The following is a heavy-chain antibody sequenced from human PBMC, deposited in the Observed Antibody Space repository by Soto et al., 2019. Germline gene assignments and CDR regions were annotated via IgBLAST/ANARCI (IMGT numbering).Heavy chain of an antibody. CDR1: GCIFTDYN. CDR2: INPKSGGK. Sequence: QVQLVQSGAEVKKPGASVKVSCKTSGCIFTDYNMHWVRQAPGQGLEWMGWINPKSGGKSYAQKFQGRVTITRDTSTNTAYMELSRLRSGDTATYYCARGEFYDNSALLLEDWGQGTLVSVSS. J-gene: IGHJ4*02. D-gene: IGHD3-22*01. CDR3: ARGEFYDNSALLLED. V-gene: IGHV1-2*02.